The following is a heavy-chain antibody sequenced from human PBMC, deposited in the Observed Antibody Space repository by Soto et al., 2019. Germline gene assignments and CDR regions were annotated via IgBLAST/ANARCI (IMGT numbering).Heavy chain of an antibody. V-gene: IGHV3-72*01. Sequence: GGSLRLSCAASGFIFSDHYMDWVRQAPGKGLEWVGRTRSKANSYTTEYAASVKGRFTISRDDSKNSLYLQMNSLKTEDTAVYYCARANIVATMFDYWAQGTLVTVSS. CDR1: GFIFSDHY. CDR2: TRSKANSYTT. D-gene: IGHD5-12*01. CDR3: ARANIVATMFDY. J-gene: IGHJ4*02.